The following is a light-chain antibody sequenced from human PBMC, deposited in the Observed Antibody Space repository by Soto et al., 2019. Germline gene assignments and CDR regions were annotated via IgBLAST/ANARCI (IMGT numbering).Light chain of an antibody. CDR3: QQANSFPLT. CDR1: QDISVW. CDR2: AAS. V-gene: IGKV1D-12*01. Sequence: DIQMTQSPSSLSASVGDRVTITCRASQDISVWLAWYQHKPGKAPSLLIYAASSLQSGVPSRFRGSGSGTGFALTIAGLESEDFATYYCQQANSFPLTFGGGTKVEIK. J-gene: IGKJ4*01.